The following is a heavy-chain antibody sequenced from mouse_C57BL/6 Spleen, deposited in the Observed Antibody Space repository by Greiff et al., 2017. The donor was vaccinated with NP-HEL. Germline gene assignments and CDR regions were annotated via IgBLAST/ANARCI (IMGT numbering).Heavy chain of an antibody. V-gene: IGHV5-17*01. Sequence: DVKLVESGGGLVKPGGSLKLSCAASGFTFSDYGMHWVRQAPEKGLEWVAYISSGGSTIYYADTVKGRFTISRDNAKNTLFLQMTSLRSEDTAMYYCARDDGYSFAMDYWGQGTTVTVSS. CDR2: ISSGGSTI. J-gene: IGHJ4*01. D-gene: IGHD2-3*01. CDR3: ARDDGYSFAMDY. CDR1: GFTFSDYG.